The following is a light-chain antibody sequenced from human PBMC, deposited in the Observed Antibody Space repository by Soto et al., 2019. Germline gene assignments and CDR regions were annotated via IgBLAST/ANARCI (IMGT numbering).Light chain of an antibody. CDR1: QIVGTN. V-gene: IGKV3-15*01. CDR2: GAF. J-gene: IGKJ1*01. Sequence: EIGLTQSPATLSVSPGERATLSCRTSQIVGTNLAWYQQKPGQAPRLLIYGAFIRAPGFPVRFRGTGSGSEFTLTISSLQSEDFAVYYCQQYDNWLTGTFGQGTKVEI. CDR3: QQYDNWLTGT.